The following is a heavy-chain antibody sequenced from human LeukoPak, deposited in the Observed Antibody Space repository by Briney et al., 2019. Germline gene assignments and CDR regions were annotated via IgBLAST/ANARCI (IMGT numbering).Heavy chain of an antibody. CDR2: IYYTGTT. V-gene: IGHV4-59*01. D-gene: IGHD3-22*01. CDR3: ARWGHFDTSGYFVADY. CDR1: SDSISNYY. J-gene: IGHJ4*02. Sequence: SETLSLTCTVSSDSISNYYWNWFRQPPGKGLEWIGHIYYTGTTHYNPSLQSRVSISIDTSKNQFSLKLRSVTAVDTAVYYCARWGHFDTSGYFVADYWGQGTLITVSS.